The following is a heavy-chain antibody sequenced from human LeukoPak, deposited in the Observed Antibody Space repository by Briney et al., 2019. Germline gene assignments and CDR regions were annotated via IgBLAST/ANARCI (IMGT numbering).Heavy chain of an antibody. D-gene: IGHD3-22*01. V-gene: IGHV3-23*01. CDR2: ISGSGGST. CDR1: GFTFSSYA. J-gene: IGHJ4*02. Sequence: PGGSLSLSCAAYGFTFSSYAMSWVRQAPGKGLEWVSAISGSGGSTYYADSVKGRFTISRDNSKNTLYLQMNSLRAEDTAVYYCANSGYDSSGYYHKWGQGTLVTVSS. CDR3: ANSGYDSSGYYHK.